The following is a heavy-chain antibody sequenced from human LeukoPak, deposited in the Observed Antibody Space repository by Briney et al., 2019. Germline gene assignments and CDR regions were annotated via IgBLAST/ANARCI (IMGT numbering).Heavy chain of an antibody. J-gene: IGHJ4*02. V-gene: IGHV4-59*08. CDR3: ARLLIVYTAIVGSHYFDY. CDR1: GGSISSYC. D-gene: IGHD5-18*01. CDR2: IYYSGST. Sequence: SETLSLTCTVSGGSISSYCWSWIRQPPGKGLEWIGYIYYSGSTNYNPSLKSRVTISVDTSKNQFSLKLSSVTAADTDVYYCARLLIVYTAIVGSHYFDYWGQGTLVTVSS.